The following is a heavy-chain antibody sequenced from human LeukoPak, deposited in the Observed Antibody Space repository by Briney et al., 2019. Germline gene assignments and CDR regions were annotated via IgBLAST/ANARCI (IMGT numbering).Heavy chain of an antibody. Sequence: AGGTLRLSCAASGTTFEDYAMHWVRQAPGKGLEWVSFISGDGGTTYYADSVKGRFTISRDNAKNSLYLQMNSLRAEDTAVYYCARLPADYWGQGTLVTVSS. CDR1: GTTFEDYA. D-gene: IGHD2-21*02. J-gene: IGHJ4*02. V-gene: IGHV3-43*02. CDR3: ARLPADY. CDR2: ISGDGGTT.